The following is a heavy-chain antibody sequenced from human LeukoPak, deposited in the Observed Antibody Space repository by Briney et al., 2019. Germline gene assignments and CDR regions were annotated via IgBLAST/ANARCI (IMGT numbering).Heavy chain of an antibody. V-gene: IGHV1-69*13. CDR1: GYIFSNFFSSYG. J-gene: IGHJ6*02. D-gene: IGHD6-6*01. CDR3: ARDFSCSEIEKTGAYSSSCESGVRVYYYGMDV. Sequence: SVKVSCKASGYIFSNFFSSYGITWVRQAPGQGLEWMGGIIPIFGTANYAQKFQGRVTITADESTSTAYMELSSLRSEDTAVYYCARDFSCSEIEKTGAYSSSCESGVRVYYYGMDVWGQGTTVTVSS. CDR2: IIPIFGTA.